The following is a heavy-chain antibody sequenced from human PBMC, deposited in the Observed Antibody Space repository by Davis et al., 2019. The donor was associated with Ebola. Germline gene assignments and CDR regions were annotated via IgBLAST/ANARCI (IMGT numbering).Heavy chain of an antibody. CDR3: VSSLYYGSGTHHPDC. CDR2: INPSGDYT. D-gene: IGHD3-10*01. J-gene: IGHJ4*02. CDR1: GYIFTRYY. Sequence: AASVKVSCKASGYIFTRYYMQWVRRAPGQGLEWMGIINPSGDYTNYAQKFQGRVTMTRDTSTSTVYMELSSLRSEDTAVYYCVSSLYYGSGTHHPDCWGQGTLVSVSS. V-gene: IGHV1-46*03.